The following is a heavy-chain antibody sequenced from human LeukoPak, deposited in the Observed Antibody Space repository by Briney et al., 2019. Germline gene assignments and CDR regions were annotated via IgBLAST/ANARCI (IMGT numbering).Heavy chain of an antibody. CDR2: IYISGST. V-gene: IGHV4-4*07. CDR3: ARSHLYDFWSGHYYYYGMDV. D-gene: IGHD3-3*01. Sequence: SEPLSLTCTVPGGSFSSYYWGWIRQPAGKGLEWIGRIYISGSTNYYPSLKSRVTMSADTSKNQFSLKLSSVTAADTAVYYCARSHLYDFWSGHYYYYGMDVWGQGTTVTVSS. CDR1: GGSFSSYY. J-gene: IGHJ6*02.